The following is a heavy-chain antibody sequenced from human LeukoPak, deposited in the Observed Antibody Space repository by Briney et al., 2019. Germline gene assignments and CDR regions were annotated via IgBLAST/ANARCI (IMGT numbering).Heavy chain of an antibody. CDR3: GRELDGSSGCDY. Sequence: ASVKVSCKASGYTFTDYFMHWVRQAPGQGLEWMGWINPNSGGTNYAQKFQGRVTVTRDTSISTAYIELSRLRYDDTAVYYCGRELDGSSGCDYWGQGTLVTVSS. CDR2: INPNSGGT. D-gene: IGHD6-13*01. J-gene: IGHJ4*02. CDR1: GYTFTDYF. V-gene: IGHV1-2*02.